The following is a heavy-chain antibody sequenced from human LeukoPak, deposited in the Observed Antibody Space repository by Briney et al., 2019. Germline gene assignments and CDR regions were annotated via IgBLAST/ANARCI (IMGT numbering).Heavy chain of an antibody. J-gene: IGHJ4*02. V-gene: IGHV3-21*01. CDR1: GFTFSSYS. CDR2: ISSSSSYI. CDR3: ARDPRGDSSGFYFDY. Sequence: GGSLRLSCAASGFTFSSYSMNWVRQAPGKGLEWVSSISSSSSYIYYADSVKGRFTISRDNAKNSLYLQMNSLRAEDTAVYYCARDPRGDSSGFYFDYWAREPWSPSPQ. D-gene: IGHD3-22*01.